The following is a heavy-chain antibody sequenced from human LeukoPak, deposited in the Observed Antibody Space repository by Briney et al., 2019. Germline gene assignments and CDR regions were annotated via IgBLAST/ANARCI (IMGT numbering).Heavy chain of an antibody. Sequence: GGSLRLSCAASGFTFSDDYMSWIRQAPGKGLEWVSYISSSGSSIYYGDSVKGRFTISRDNAKNSLYLQMNSLRADDTAMYYCARLKYTSSWHHFFDDWGQGTLVTVSS. CDR2: ISSSGSSI. CDR1: GFTFSDDY. V-gene: IGHV3-11*04. CDR3: ARLKYTSSWHHFFDD. D-gene: IGHD6-13*01. J-gene: IGHJ4*02.